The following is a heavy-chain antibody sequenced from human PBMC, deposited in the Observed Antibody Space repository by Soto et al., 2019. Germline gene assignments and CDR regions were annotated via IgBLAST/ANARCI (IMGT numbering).Heavy chain of an antibody. CDR3: ARVRGLAARTFDY. Sequence: PSETLSLTCTVSGGSISDFYWSWIRQPPGKGLEWIGYIYYSGSTNYNPSLKSRVTISVDTSKNQFSLNLRSMSPADTAVYYCARVRGLAARTFDYWGPGTLVTVYS. J-gene: IGHJ4*02. CDR2: IYYSGST. D-gene: IGHD6-6*01. V-gene: IGHV4-59*01. CDR1: GGSISDFY.